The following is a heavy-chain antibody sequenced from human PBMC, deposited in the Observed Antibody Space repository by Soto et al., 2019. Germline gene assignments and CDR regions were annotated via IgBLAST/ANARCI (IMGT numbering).Heavy chain of an antibody. CDR1: GGSISSSSYY. J-gene: IGHJ4*02. V-gene: IGHV4-39*01. CDR2: IYYSGST. CDR3: ARHRGGYSSSWIFDY. D-gene: IGHD6-13*01. Sequence: QLQLQESGPGLVKPSETLSLTCTVSGGSISSSSYYWGWIRQPPGKGLEWIGSIYYSGSTYYNPSLESLVTLSVAPSKTPFALKRSSVTVADTAVYYCARHRGGYSSSWIFDYWVQGTLVTV.